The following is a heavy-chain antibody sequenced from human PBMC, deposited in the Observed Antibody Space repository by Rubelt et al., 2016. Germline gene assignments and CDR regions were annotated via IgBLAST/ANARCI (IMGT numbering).Heavy chain of an antibody. CDR2: ISGSGGST. J-gene: IGHJ4*02. D-gene: IGHD1-20*01. CDR3: ARYTGNGPPMVLPFDS. Sequence: EVQLVESGGGLVQPGGSLRLSCGASGFTFSSYAMSWVRQAPGKGLEWVSSISGSGGSTYYPDSVKGRFTISRDNSKNTPALQMKSLGAEETAVYYCARYTGNGPPMVLPFDSWGQGTLVTVSS. CDR1: GFTFSSYA. V-gene: IGHV3-23*04.